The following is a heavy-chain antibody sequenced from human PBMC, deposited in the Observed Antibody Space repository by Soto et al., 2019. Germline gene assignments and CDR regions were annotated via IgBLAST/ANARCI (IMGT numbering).Heavy chain of an antibody. CDR3: FFFQAEDGIRDVRSVSAFLLNRSSDL. CDR2: VSGDGIST. J-gene: IGHJ2*01. D-gene: IGHD3-10*02. V-gene: IGHV3-74*01. Sequence: TPGKGLVWVSRVSGDGISTNYADSVKGRFTISRDNAKNTLYLQMNSLRAEDAAVYYCFFFQAEDGIRDVRSVSAFLLNRSSDL.